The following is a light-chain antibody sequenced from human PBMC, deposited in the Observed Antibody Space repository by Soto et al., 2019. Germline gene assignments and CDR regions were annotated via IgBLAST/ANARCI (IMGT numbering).Light chain of an antibody. CDR1: HSVSSR. CDR3: THHTNWPLT. V-gene: IGKV3-15*01. J-gene: IGKJ4*01. Sequence: EIVMTQSPATLSVSPGERATLSCRASHSVSSRLAWYQQKPGQAPRLLIYGASTRATGLPGRFSGSGSGTEFTLTISSLQSEDFAVYYCTHHTNWPLTFGRGTKVEIK. CDR2: GAS.